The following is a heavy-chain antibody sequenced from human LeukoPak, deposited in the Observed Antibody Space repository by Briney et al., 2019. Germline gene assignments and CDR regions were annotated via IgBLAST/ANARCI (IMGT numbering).Heavy chain of an antibody. J-gene: IGHJ4*02. CDR3: AKDPSYSSGSYFEY. V-gene: IGHV3-30*04. CDR1: GFTFNNYA. CDR2: ISYDGSNK. D-gene: IGHD3-10*01. Sequence: GGSLRLSCAASGFTFNNYAMHWVRQAPGKGLKWVTVISYDGSNKYYADSVKGRFTISRDNSRNTLDLQMNSLRAEDTAVYYCAKDPSYSSGSYFEYCGQGTLVTVSS.